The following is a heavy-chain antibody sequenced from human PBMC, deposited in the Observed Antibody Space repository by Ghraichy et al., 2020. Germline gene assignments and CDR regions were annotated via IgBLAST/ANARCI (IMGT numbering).Heavy chain of an antibody. CDR1: GFTFSNYA. J-gene: IGHJ5*02. Sequence: GRSLRLACAATGFTFSNYAMTWVRLAPGRGPEWISTLSPSGDTTHYADSVKGRFTISRDNSKNTVYLQMNSLRPEDTAIYYCARGYRSADSDRWGQGTLVTVSS. V-gene: IGHV3-23*01. CDR3: ARGYRSADSDR. D-gene: IGHD5-12*01. CDR2: LSPSGDTT.